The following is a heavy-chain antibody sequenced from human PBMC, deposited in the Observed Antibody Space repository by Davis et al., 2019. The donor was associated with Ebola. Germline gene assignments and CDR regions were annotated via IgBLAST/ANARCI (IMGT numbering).Heavy chain of an antibody. CDR2: INPNSGGT. CDR3: ARESRIVGATGHDAFDI. Sequence: ASVKVSCKASGYTFTGYYIHWVRQAPGQGLEWMGRINPNSGGTNYAQKFQGRVTMTRDTSISTAYMELSRLRSDDTAVYYCARESRIVGATGHDAFDIWGQGTMVTVSS. V-gene: IGHV1-2*06. CDR1: GYTFTGYY. D-gene: IGHD1-26*01. J-gene: IGHJ3*02.